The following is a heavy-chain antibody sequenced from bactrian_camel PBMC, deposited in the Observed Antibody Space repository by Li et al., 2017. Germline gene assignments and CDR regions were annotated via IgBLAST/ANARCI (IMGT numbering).Heavy chain of an antibody. V-gene: IGHV3S10*01. Sequence: DVQLVESGGGSVQSGGSLRPSCEASGHTFSNYCAGWFRQAPGKGREEEVALFDSDGSLTYLDSVKGRFTISRDNAKNTVYLQMNSLKPEDTALYYCSVATTSGTFNYWGQGTQVTVS. CDR1: GHTFSNYC. CDR2: LFDSDGSL. CDR3: SVATTSGTFNY. J-gene: IGHJ4*01. D-gene: IGHD5*01.